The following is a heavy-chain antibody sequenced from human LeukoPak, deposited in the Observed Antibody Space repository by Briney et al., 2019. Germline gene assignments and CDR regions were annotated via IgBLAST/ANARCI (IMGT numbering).Heavy chain of an antibody. CDR3: ARHAAVEGSSGWSPLWWFDP. V-gene: IGHV4-59*08. Sequence: PSETLPLTCTVSGGSIRSYYWSWIRQPPGKGLEWIGYMHHSGSTKHNPYLKSRVTISVGTSKSQFSLKLSSVTAADTAVYYCARHAAVEGSSGWSPLWWFDPWGQGTLVTVSS. J-gene: IGHJ5*02. CDR2: MHHSGST. D-gene: IGHD6-19*01. CDR1: GGSIRSYY.